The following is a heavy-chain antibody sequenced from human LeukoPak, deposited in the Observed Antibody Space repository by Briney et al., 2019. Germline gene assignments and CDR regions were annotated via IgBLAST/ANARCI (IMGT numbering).Heavy chain of an antibody. J-gene: IGHJ4*02. Sequence: PGKSLRLSCAASGFTVSRYWMHWFRQAPGKGLVWVARINVEGNYIDYAESVKGRFTISRDSAKNTLYLQMNSVRAEDTAVYSCARDLTGPYDHWGQGTLVTVSS. D-gene: IGHD3-22*01. CDR1: GFTVSRYW. V-gene: IGHV3-74*01. CDR2: INVEGNYI. CDR3: ARDLTGPYDH.